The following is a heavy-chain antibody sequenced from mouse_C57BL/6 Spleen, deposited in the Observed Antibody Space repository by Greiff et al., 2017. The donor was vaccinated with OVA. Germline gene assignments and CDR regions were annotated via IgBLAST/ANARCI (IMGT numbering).Heavy chain of an antibody. V-gene: IGHV1-15*01. Sequence: VQLQESEAELVRPGASVTLSCKASGYTFTDYEMHWVKQTPVHGLEWIGAIDPETGGTAYNQKFKGKAILTADKSSSTAYMELRSLTSEDSAVYYCTRFSYGNTHPYYAMDYWGQGTSVTVSS. CDR2: IDPETGGT. D-gene: IGHD2-1*01. J-gene: IGHJ4*01. CDR1: GYTFTDYE. CDR3: TRFSYGNTHPYYAMDY.